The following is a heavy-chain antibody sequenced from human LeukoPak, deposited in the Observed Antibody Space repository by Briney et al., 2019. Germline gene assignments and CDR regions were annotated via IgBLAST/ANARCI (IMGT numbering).Heavy chain of an antibody. J-gene: IGHJ6*03. CDR3: AKTGSRGGTFRPSYYYCYMDV. Sequence: GGSLRLSCTASGFTFSNHGMHWVRQAPGKGLEWVAFIRYDGSTKYYADSVKGRFTISRDNSKNTLYLQMNSLRPEDTAVYYCAKTGSRGGTFRPSYYYCYMDVWGEGTTVTISS. V-gene: IGHV3-30*02. D-gene: IGHD3-9*01. CDR1: GFTFSNHG. CDR2: IRYDGSTK.